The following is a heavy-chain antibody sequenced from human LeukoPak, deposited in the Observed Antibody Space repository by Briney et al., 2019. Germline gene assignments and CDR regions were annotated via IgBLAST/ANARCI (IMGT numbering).Heavy chain of an antibody. D-gene: IGHD1-20*01. Sequence: SETLSLTCAVYGGSFRGYYSSWIRQPPGKGLEWTGEINNSGSTNYNPSLKSRVTISVDTSKNQFSLKLSSVTAADTAVYYCARSYNWKRIGTFDIWGQGTMVTVSS. CDR3: ARSYNWKRIGTFDI. CDR2: INNSGST. CDR1: GGSFRGYY. J-gene: IGHJ3*02. V-gene: IGHV4-34*01.